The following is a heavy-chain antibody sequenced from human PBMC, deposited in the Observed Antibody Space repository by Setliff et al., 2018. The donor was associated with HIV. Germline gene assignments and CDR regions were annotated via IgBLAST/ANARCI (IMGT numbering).Heavy chain of an antibody. D-gene: IGHD3-10*01. J-gene: IGHJ4*02. Sequence: GGSLRLSCAASGFTFSSYSMNWVRQAPGKGLVWVSRVNRDGSSTTYADSVKDRFTISRDNAKNTLYLQMNSLRAEDTAVYYCAKKTAAYTSGSWLHYWGQGTLVTVSS. V-gene: IGHV3-74*01. CDR1: GFTFSSYS. CDR3: AKKTAAYTSGSWLHY. CDR2: VNRDGSST.